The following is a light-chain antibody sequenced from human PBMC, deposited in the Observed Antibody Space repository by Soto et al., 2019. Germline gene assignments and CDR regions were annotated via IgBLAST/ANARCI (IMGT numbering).Light chain of an antibody. CDR3: QQFNSYSSLT. Sequence: AIQLTQSPSSLSASVGDRVTITCRASQGISSALAWYQQKPGKAPKLLIYYASSLESGVQSRFSGSGSGTDFTLTISSLQPEDFATYYCQQFNSYSSLTFGGGTKVEIK. CDR2: YAS. CDR1: QGISSA. V-gene: IGKV1-13*02. J-gene: IGKJ4*01.